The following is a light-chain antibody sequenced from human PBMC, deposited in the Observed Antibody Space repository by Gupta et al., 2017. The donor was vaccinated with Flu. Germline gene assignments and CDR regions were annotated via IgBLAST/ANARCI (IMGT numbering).Light chain of an antibody. CDR2: LGS. J-gene: IGKJ5*01. Sequence: SCRSSQSLLQSSGYNYLGWFLQKPGQSPQLLMYLGSNRAPGVPDRFSGSGSGTDFTLKISRVEAEDVGVFYCMQALQLPITFGHGTRLEIK. CDR3: MQALQLPIT. V-gene: IGKV2-28*01. CDR1: QSLLQSSGYNY.